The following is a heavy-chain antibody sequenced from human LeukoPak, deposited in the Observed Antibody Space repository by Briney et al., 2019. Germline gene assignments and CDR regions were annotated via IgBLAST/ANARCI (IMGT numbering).Heavy chain of an antibody. CDR1: GFTFDDYN. D-gene: IGHD6-13*01. V-gene: IGHV3-43*01. CDR2: ISWDGGST. CDR3: AKDPTVAAAFNEHYFDY. Sequence: HPGGSLRLSCAASGFTFDDYNMHWVRQAPGKGVEGVSLISWDGGSTYYADSVKGRFTITRDNSKNSVYLQKNSRRGEDTGVYYCAKDPTVAAAFNEHYFDYLGQGTLVTVSS. J-gene: IGHJ4*02.